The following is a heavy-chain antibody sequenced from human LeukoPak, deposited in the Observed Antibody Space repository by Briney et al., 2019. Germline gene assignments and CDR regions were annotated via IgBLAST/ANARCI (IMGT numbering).Heavy chain of an antibody. CDR1: GFTFGDYA. CDR3: VRDDISGYYYGFYY. CDR2: IRNKAYGETT. V-gene: IGHV3-49*04. D-gene: IGHD3-22*01. J-gene: IGHJ4*02. Sequence: PGGSLRLSCTTSGFTFGDYAMGWVRQAPGKGLEWVGFIRNKAYGETTEYAASVKGRFTISRDDSVSVAYLQMNSLKTEDTAVYFCVRDDISGYYYGFYYWGQGTLVTVSS.